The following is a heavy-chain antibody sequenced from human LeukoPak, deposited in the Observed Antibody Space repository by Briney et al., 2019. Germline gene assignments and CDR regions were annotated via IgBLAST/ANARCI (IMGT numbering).Heavy chain of an antibody. CDR2: IYYSGST. V-gene: IGHV4-39*07. D-gene: IGHD6-6*01. CDR3: ARDPRPLARLFDY. CDR1: AGSISSSSYY. J-gene: IGHJ4*02. Sequence: SETLSLTCSVSAGSISSSSYYWGWIRQAPGKGLEWIGSIYYSGSTYYNPSLKSRVTLSVDTSKNQFSLKLSSVTAADTAVYYCARDPRPLARLFDYWGQGTLVTVSS.